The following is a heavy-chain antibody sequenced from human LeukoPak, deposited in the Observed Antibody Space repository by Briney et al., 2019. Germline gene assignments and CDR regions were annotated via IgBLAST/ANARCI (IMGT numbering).Heavy chain of an antibody. D-gene: IGHD2-15*01. J-gene: IGHJ4*02. CDR2: IHYSGGA. CDR1: GGSVTTYH. V-gene: IGHV4-59*08. CDR3: ARRGVAATPEDY. Sequence: SETLSLTCAVSGGSVTTYHWTWIRQPPGKGLEWIGHIHYSGGADYNPSLKSRVTISLDTSKSQFSLKLSSVTAADTAVYYCARRGVAATPEDYWGQGTLVTVSS.